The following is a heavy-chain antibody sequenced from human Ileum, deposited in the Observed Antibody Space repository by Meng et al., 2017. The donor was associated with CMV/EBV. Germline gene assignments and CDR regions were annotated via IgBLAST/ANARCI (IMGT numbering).Heavy chain of an antibody. V-gene: IGHV3-66*02. Sequence: GESLKISCTGSGFNVTTNYMSWVRQAPGKGPEWVSVIYAGGSTYLAGSVKGRFTVSRDNSRNTVYLHMTSLGPEDTAVYYCARQFTLLWFAGFGPWGQGTLVTVSS. CDR2: IYAGGST. CDR1: GFNVTTNY. CDR3: ARQFTLLWFAGFGP. D-gene: IGHD3-10*01. J-gene: IGHJ5*02.